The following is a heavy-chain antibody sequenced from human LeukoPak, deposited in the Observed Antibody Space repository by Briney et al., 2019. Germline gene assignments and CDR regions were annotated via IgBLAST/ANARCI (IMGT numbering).Heavy chain of an antibody. Sequence: PSETLSLTCAVYGGSFRGNYWSWIRHPPGKGLEWIGEINHSGSTNYNPSLKSRVTISVDTSKNQFSLKLSSVTAADTAVYYCARHAYYYDSSGYFLPIPFDYWGQGTLVTVSS. J-gene: IGHJ4*02. D-gene: IGHD3-22*01. CDR2: INHSGST. CDR3: ARHAYYYDSSGYFLPIPFDY. CDR1: GGSFRGNY. V-gene: IGHV4-34*01.